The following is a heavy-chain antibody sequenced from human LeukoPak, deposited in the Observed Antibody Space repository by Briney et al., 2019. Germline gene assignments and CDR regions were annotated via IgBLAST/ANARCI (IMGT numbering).Heavy chain of an antibody. CDR3: ARGVVPAAITVGFDP. V-gene: IGHV4-31*03. Sequence: PSETPSLTCTVSGGSISSGGYYWSWIRQHPGKGLEWIGYIYYSGSTYYNPSLKSRVTISVDTSKNQFSLKLSSVTAADTAVYYCARGVVPAAITVGFDPWGQGTLVTVSS. CDR1: GGSISSGGYY. D-gene: IGHD2-2*02. CDR2: IYYSGST. J-gene: IGHJ5*02.